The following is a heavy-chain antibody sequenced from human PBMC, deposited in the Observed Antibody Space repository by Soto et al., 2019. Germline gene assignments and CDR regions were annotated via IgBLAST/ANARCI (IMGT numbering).Heavy chain of an antibody. CDR1: GGTFSSYA. CDR3: ARDGISVVAAWYYYGMDV. D-gene: IGHD2-15*01. J-gene: IGHJ6*02. Sequence: QVQLVQSGAEVKKPGSSVKVSCKASGGTFSSYAISWVRQAPGQGLEWMGGIIPIFGTANYAQKFQGRVTITADESTSTAYMELSSLRSEDTAVYYCARDGISVVAAWYYYGMDVWGQGTTVTVSS. CDR2: IIPIFGTA. V-gene: IGHV1-69*12.